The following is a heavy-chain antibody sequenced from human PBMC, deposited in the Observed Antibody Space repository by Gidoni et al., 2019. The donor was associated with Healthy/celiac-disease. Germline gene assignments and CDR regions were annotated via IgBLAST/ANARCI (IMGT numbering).Heavy chain of an antibody. CDR2: INSDGSST. V-gene: IGHV3-74*01. Sequence: EVQLVESGGGLVQPGGSLRLSCAASGFTFSSYWMHWVRQAPGKGLVWVSRINSDGSSTSYADSVKGRFTISRENAKNKLYLQMNSLRAEDTAVYYCARDIYGYGEDPWGQGTLVTVSS. J-gene: IGHJ5*02. CDR1: GFTFSSYW. CDR3: ARDIYGYGEDP. D-gene: IGHD4-17*01.